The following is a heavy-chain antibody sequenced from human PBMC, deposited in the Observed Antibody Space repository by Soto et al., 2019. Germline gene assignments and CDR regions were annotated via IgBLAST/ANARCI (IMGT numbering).Heavy chain of an antibody. V-gene: IGHV4-4*07. CDR2: TYITGDT. D-gene: IGHD6-19*01. J-gene: IGHJ4*02. CDR1: GDSISSYY. CDR3: AREYTETVDGPTPFYSEY. Sequence: SETPSLTCRVSGDSISSYYWSWIRQSAGKGLEWIGRTYITGDTNYNPSLKSRVTMSVDTSRHQLSLHLSSVTAADTAVYYCAREYTETVDGPTPFYSEYWGEETPVIVSS.